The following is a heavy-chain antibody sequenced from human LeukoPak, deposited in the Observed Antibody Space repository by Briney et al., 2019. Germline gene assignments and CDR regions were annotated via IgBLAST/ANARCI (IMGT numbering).Heavy chain of an antibody. CDR2: VSDHGRNK. CDR1: GFNFNNYG. Sequence: GESLRLSCAASGFNFNNYGMHRVRQAPGKGLEWVAVVSDHGRNKFYADSVKGRFTISRDNSKNTLYLQMNSLRTEDTAVYYCAKDRGSFHFDYWGQGTLVTVSS. V-gene: IGHV3-30*18. CDR3: AKDRGSFHFDY. D-gene: IGHD1-26*01. J-gene: IGHJ4*02.